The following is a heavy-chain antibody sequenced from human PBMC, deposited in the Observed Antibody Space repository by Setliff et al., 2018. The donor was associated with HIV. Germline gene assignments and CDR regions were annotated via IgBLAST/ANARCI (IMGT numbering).Heavy chain of an antibody. CDR3: ATLPQGYDYFDY. V-gene: IGHV4-59*11. D-gene: IGHD3-3*01. Sequence: SETLSLTCIVSGGSISNHYWSWVRQSPGKGLEWIGYIYYTGSTNYNPSLKSRIAILLDTSKNQFSLKLNSVTAADTAVYYCATLPQGYDYFDYWGHGTLVTRLL. CDR2: IYYTGST. CDR1: GGSISNHY. J-gene: IGHJ4*01.